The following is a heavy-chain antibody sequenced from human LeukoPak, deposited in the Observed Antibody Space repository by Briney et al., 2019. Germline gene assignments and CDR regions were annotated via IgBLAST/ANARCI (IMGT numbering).Heavy chain of an antibody. CDR2: INTDGSST. CDR3: ARVDYDFLFDP. Sequence: GGSLRLSCAASGFTFSSYWMHWVRQAPGKGLVWVSRINTDGSSTSYADSVKGRFTISRDNAKNTLYLQMNSLRAEDTAVYYCARVDYDFLFDPWGQGTLVTVSS. D-gene: IGHD3-3*01. J-gene: IGHJ5*02. CDR1: GFTFSSYW. V-gene: IGHV3-74*01.